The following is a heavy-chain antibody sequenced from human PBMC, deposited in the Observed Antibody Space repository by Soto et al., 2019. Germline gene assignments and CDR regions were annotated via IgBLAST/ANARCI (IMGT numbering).Heavy chain of an antibody. CDR1: GFTFSSYA. CDR2: ISYDGSNK. D-gene: IGHD3-9*01. J-gene: IGHJ4*02. V-gene: IGHV3-30-3*01. Sequence: QVQLVESGGGVVQPGRSLRLSCAASGFTFSSYAMHWVRQAPAKGLEWVAVISYDGSNKYYADSVKGRFTISRDNSKNTLYLQMNSLRAEDTAVYYCARNDILTGAFDYWGQGTLVTVSS. CDR3: ARNDILTGAFDY.